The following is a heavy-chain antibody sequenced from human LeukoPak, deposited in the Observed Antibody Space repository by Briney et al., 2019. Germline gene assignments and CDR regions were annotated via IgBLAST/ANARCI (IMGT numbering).Heavy chain of an antibody. D-gene: IGHD6-6*01. J-gene: IGHJ4*02. Sequence: GGSLRLSCAASGFTFSSYSMNGVRQAPGKGLEWVSDISSIGSTIYYADSVKVRFSISRDNAKNSLYLQMNSLRAEDTAVYYCAREGEYSSSWFSAGTWYSDYWGQGTLVTVSS. CDR3: AREGEYSSSWFSAGTWYSDY. CDR1: GFTFSSYS. V-gene: IGHV3-48*04. CDR2: ISSIGSTI.